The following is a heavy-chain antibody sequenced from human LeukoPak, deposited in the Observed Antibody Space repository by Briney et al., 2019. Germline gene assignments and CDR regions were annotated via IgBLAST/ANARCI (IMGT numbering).Heavy chain of an antibody. CDR2: ICGSVGST. V-gene: IGHV3-23*01. CDR1: GFTFSSYA. J-gene: IGHJ4*02. D-gene: IGHD2-15*01. CDR3: EKDPTVGVVVAATSDY. Sequence: GGCLRLSSAPSGFTFSSYAMSCVRQAPGEGLGCGSAICGSVGSTYYPDTVKGRFTISRDNSKNTLYLQMNRLRAEDTAVYYCEKDPTVGVVVAATSDYWGQGTLATVSS.